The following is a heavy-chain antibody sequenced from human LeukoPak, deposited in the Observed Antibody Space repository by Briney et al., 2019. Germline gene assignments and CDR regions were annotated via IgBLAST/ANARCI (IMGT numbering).Heavy chain of an antibody. CDR3: AREDYGDPSWFDP. CDR1: GGSISSSSYY. J-gene: IGHJ5*02. Sequence: NPSETLSLTCTVSGGSISSSSYYWGWIRQPLGKGLEWIGSIYYSGSTYYNPSLKSRVTISVDTSKNQFSLKLSSVTAADTAVYYCAREDYGDPSWFDPWGQGTLVTVSS. D-gene: IGHD4-17*01. CDR2: IYYSGST. V-gene: IGHV4-39*07.